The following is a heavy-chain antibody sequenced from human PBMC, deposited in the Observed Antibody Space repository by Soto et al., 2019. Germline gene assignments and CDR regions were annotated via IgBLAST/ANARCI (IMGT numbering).Heavy chain of an antibody. CDR3: ARDRAGSNSWTLRP. CDR2: IWYDGSNK. Sequence: GGSLRLSCAASGFSFSSYGMHWVRQAPGKGLEWVAVIWYDGSNKYYADSVKGRFTISRDNSKNTLYLQMNSLRAEDTAVYYCARDRAGSNSWTLRPWGQGTLVTVSS. D-gene: IGHD6-13*01. V-gene: IGHV3-33*01. CDR1: GFSFSSYG. J-gene: IGHJ5*02.